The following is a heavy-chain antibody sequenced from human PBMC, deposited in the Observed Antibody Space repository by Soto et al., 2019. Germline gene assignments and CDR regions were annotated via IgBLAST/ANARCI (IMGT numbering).Heavy chain of an antibody. CDR1: GYTFTSYA. Sequence: ASVKVSCKASGYTFTSYAMHWVRQAPGQRLEWMGWINAGNGNTKYSQKFQGRVTITRDTSASTVYMELSSLRSEDTAVYYCARVTLVCSSSWYNYWGQGTLVTVSS. D-gene: IGHD6-13*01. CDR3: ARVTLVCSSSWYNY. J-gene: IGHJ4*02. V-gene: IGHV1-3*01. CDR2: INAGNGNT.